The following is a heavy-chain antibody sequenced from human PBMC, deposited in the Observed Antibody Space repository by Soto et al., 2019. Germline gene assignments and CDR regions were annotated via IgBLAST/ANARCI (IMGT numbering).Heavy chain of an antibody. CDR1: GFTFSSYA. D-gene: IGHD3-3*01. J-gene: IGHJ4*02. V-gene: IGHV3-23*01. Sequence: QTGGSLRLSCAASGFTFSSYAMSWVRQAPGKGLEWVSAISGSGGSTYYADSVKGRFTISRDNSKNTLYLQMNSLRAEDTAVYYCAKDPGLYDFWSGYKPFDYWGQGTLVTVSS. CDR2: ISGSGGST. CDR3: AKDPGLYDFWSGYKPFDY.